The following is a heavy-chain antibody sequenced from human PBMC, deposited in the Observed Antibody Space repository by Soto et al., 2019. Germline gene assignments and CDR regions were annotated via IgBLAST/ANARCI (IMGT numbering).Heavy chain of an antibody. CDR3: AQAGGIAVAGTIHYYYGMDV. CDR1: GGTFSSYT. Sequence: QVQLVQSGAAVKKPGSSVKVSCKASGGTFSSYTISWVRQAPGQGLEWMGRIIPILGIANYAQKFQGRVTITADKSTSTAYMELSSLRSEDTAVYYCAQAGGIAVAGTIHYYYGMDVWGQGTTVTVSS. J-gene: IGHJ6*02. CDR2: IIPILGIA. V-gene: IGHV1-69*02. D-gene: IGHD6-19*01.